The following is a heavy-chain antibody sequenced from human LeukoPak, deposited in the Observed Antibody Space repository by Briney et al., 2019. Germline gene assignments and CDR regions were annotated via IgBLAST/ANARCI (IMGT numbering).Heavy chain of an antibody. Sequence: ASVKVSCKASGYIFTDYRLHWVRQAPGHGLEWMGRINPKSGDTNYAQKFQGRVTMTSDTSITTAYMELRRLKSDDTAFYFCATEDSRSGSYYDPWGQGTLVTVSS. V-gene: IGHV1-2*06. CDR2: INPKSGDT. CDR3: ATEDSRSGSYYDP. D-gene: IGHD1-26*01. J-gene: IGHJ5*02. CDR1: GYIFTDYR.